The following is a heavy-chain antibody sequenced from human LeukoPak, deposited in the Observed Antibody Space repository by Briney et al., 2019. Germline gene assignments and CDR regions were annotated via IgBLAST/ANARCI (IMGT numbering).Heavy chain of an antibody. D-gene: IGHD6-19*01. J-gene: IGHJ4*02. CDR2: IYYSGST. V-gene: IGHV4-59*08. CDR3: ARHGSGWYDY. CDR1: DASISSYY. Sequence: PSETLSLTCSVSDASISSYYWSWIRQPPGKGLEWIGYIYYSGSTNYNPSLKSRVTISVDTSKNQFSLKLTSVTAADTAVYYCARHGSGWYDYWGQGTLVTVSS.